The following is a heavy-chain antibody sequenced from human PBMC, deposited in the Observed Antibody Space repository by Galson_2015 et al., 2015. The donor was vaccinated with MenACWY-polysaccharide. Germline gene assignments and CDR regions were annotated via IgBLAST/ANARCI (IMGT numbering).Heavy chain of an antibody. V-gene: IGHV3-53*01. J-gene: IGHJ4*02. CDR2: VHPGGNS. Sequence: SLRLSCAVSGFSVSDTYMSWVRQAQGKGLEWVSVVHPGGNSYHANSVEGRFTISRDTSKNTVDLQMNSLRGDDTAVYYCTRTLVTLVFDRWGQGTPVTVSS. D-gene: IGHD5-18*01. CDR3: TRTLVTLVFDR. CDR1: GFSVSDTY.